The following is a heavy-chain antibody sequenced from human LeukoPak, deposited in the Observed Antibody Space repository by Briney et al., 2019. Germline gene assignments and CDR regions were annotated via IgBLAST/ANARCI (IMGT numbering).Heavy chain of an antibody. CDR1: GYIFTGYY. V-gene: IGHV1-2*02. D-gene: IGHD3-3*01. CDR3: ARNGVADNWFDP. Sequence: GASVKVSCKASGYIFTGYYMHWVRQAPGQGLEWMGWINPNSGGTNYAQKFQGRVTMTRDTSISTAYMELSRLRSDDAAVYYCARNGVADNWFDPWGQGTLVTVSS. J-gene: IGHJ5*02. CDR2: INPNSGGT.